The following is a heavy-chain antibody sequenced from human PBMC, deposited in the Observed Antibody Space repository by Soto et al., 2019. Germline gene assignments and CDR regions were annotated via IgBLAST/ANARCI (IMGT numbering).Heavy chain of an antibody. J-gene: IGHJ4*02. D-gene: IGHD6-19*01. CDR3: ARHIAVPTTRGFDY. V-gene: IGHV4-4*02. Sequence: QVQLQESGPGLVKPSGTLSLTCAVSDGSISTNWWSWVRQPPGKGLEWIGEIYHSGPTNNNPSLKSRVTILIDKSKNQFSLDLASVTAADTAIYYCARHIAVPTTRGFDYWGQGTLVTVSS. CDR1: DGSISTNW. CDR2: IYHSGPT.